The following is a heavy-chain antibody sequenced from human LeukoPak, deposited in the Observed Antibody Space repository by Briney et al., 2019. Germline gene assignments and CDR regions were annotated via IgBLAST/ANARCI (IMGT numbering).Heavy chain of an antibody. CDR2: IYHSGTT. CDR3: ARAYSPSV. CDR1: GGSISSYY. D-gene: IGHD5-18*01. Sequence: SETLSHTCTVSGGSISSYYWSWIRQPPGKGLEWIGEIYHSGTTNYNPSLKSRVTISVDKSKNHFSLKLSSVTAADTAVYYCARAYSPSVWGQGTLVTVSS. J-gene: IGHJ4*02. V-gene: IGHV4-59*12.